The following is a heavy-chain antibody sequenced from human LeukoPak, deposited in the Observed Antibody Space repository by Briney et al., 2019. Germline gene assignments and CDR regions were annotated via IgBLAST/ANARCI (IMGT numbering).Heavy chain of an antibody. J-gene: IGHJ4*02. Sequence: PSETLSLTCTVSGGSISSGDYYWSWIRQHPGKGLEWIGYVYYSGSTYYNPSLKSRVTISVDTSKNQFSLKLSSVTAADTAVYYCARRGIAAAGTVDYWGQGTLVTVSS. V-gene: IGHV4-31*03. CDR1: GGSISSGDYY. CDR2: VYYSGST. D-gene: IGHD6-13*01. CDR3: ARRGIAAAGTVDY.